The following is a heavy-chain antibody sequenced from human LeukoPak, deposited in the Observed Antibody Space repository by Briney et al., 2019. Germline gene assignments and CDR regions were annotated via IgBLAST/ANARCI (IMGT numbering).Heavy chain of an antibody. CDR2: FDPEDGET. CDR3: ATGSGYSGYDQSYYYYGMDV. D-gene: IGHD5-12*01. V-gene: IGHV1-24*01. J-gene: IGHJ6*02. CDR1: GYTLTELS. Sequence: ASVRVSCKVSGYTLTELSMHWVRQAPGKGLEWMGGFDPEDGETIYAQKFQGRVTMTEDTSTDTAYMELSSLRSEDTAVYYRATGSGYSGYDQSYYYYGMDVWGQGTTVTVSS.